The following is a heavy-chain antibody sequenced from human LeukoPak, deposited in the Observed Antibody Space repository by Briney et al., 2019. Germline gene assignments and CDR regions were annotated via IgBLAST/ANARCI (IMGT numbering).Heavy chain of an antibody. CDR3: ARDPEVGATTYNWFDP. J-gene: IGHJ5*02. D-gene: IGHD1-26*01. CDR2: ISYDGSNK. V-gene: IGHV3-30-3*01. Sequence: PGRSLRLSCAASGFIFSSYAMHWVRQAPGKGLEWAAVISYDGSNKYYADSVKGRFTISSDNSKNTLYLQMDSLRAEDTAVYYCARDPEVGATTYNWFDPWGQGTLVTVSS. CDR1: GFIFSSYA.